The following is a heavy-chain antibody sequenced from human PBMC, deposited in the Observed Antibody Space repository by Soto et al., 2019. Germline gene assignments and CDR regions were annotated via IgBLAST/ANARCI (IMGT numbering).Heavy chain of an antibody. J-gene: IGHJ4*02. Sequence: GESLKIXCKGSGYSFTNYWIAWVRQMPGKGLEWMGVIYPGDSDTRYRPSFQGQVSISADKSISTAYLQWSSLKASDTAMYYCARPTRDGSGPEAFYFGSWGKGTLVTVSS. CDR1: GYSFTNYW. V-gene: IGHV5-51*01. CDR2: IYPGDSDT. D-gene: IGHD5-12*01. CDR3: ARPTRDGSGPEAFYFGS.